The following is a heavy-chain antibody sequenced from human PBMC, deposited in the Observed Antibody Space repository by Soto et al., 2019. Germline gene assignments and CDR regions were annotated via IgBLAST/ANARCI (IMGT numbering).Heavy chain of an antibody. CDR1: GGTFSSYA. Sequence: QVQLVQSGAEVKKPGSSVKVSCKASGGTFSSYAISWVRQAPGQGLEWMGGLIPIFGTANYAQKFQGRGTITADESTSTDYMELSSRRSEDTAVYYCAIEPPPPQSYSSTLFAYGGQGTLVTVSS. CDR3: AIEPPPPQSYSSTLFAY. V-gene: IGHV1-69*01. D-gene: IGHD6-13*01. CDR2: LIPIFGTA. J-gene: IGHJ4*02.